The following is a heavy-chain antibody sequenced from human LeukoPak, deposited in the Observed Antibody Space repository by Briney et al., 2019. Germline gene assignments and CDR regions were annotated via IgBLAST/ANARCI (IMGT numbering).Heavy chain of an antibody. CDR1: GFTFDDYT. CDR2: ISWDGGST. CDR3: ARDRGDY. J-gene: IGHJ4*02. V-gene: IGHV3-43*01. D-gene: IGHD3-16*01. Sequence: PGGSLRLSCAASGFTFDDYTMHWVRQAPGKGPEWVSLISWDGGSTYYADSVKGRFTISRDNSNNTLYLQMNSLRAEDTAVYYCARDRGDYWGQGTLVTVSS.